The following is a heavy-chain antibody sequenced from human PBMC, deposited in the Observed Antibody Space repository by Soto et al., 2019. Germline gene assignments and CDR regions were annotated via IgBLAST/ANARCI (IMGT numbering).Heavy chain of an antibody. J-gene: IGHJ4*02. CDR2: MYYSGSA. CDR1: GGSVSSDAYY. V-gene: IGHV4-61*08. D-gene: IGHD3-9*01. CDR3: ARAVRYFDWLFLYYFDY. Sequence: SETLSLTCTVSGGSVSSDAYYWSWIRQPPGRGLEWIGYMYYSGSANYNPSLKSRVTISIDTSKKQFSLRLRSVTAADTAVYYCARAVRYFDWLFLYYFDYWGQGTLVTVSS.